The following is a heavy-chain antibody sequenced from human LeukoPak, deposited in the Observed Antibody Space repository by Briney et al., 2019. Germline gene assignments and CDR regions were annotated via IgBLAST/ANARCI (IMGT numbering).Heavy chain of an antibody. J-gene: IGHJ6*02. D-gene: IGHD3-22*01. CDR3: ARDRRSYYDSSGYSYYYYGMDV. CDR1: GYSISSSNW. V-gene: IGHV4-28*03. CDR2: IYYSGST. Sequence: SETLSLTCAVSGYSISSSNWWGWIRQPPGKGLEWIGYIYYSGSTYYNPSLKSRVTISVDTSKNQFSLKLSSVTAADTAVYYCARDRRSYYDSSGYSYYYYGMDVWGQGTTVTVSS.